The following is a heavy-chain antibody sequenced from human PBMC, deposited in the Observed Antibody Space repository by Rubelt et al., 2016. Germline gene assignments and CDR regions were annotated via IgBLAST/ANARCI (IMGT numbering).Heavy chain of an antibody. V-gene: IGHV4-34*11. CDR2: IYYSGST. J-gene: IGHJ4*02. Sequence: QVQLQQWGAGLLKPSETLSLTCAVYGGSFSGYYWSWIRQPPGKGLEWIGYIYYSGSTNYNPSLNGRVTMSVDTSKNQVSLKLSSGTAADTAVYYCASSTSIAVAAQIDYWGQGTLVTVSS. D-gene: IGHD6-19*01. CDR3: ASSTSIAVAAQIDY. CDR1: GGSFSGYY.